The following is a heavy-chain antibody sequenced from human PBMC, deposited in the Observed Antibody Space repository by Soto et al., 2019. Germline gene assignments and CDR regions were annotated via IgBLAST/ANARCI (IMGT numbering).Heavy chain of an antibody. D-gene: IGHD2-15*01. V-gene: IGHV1-18*01. Sequence: GASVKVSCKASGYTFTSYGISWVRQAPGQGLEWMGWISAYNGNTNYAQKLQGRVTMTTDTSTSTAYMELRSLRSDDTAVYYCARVWLVVAAPSWFDPWGQGTLVTVSS. CDR2: ISAYNGNT. J-gene: IGHJ5*02. CDR1: GYTFTSYG. CDR3: ARVWLVVAAPSWFDP.